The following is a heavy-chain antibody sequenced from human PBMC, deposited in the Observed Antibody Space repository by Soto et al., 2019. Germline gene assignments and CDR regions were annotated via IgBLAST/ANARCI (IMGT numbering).Heavy chain of an antibody. D-gene: IGHD2-2*01. CDR3: AREIFRQYPSGGMDV. J-gene: IGHJ6*02. V-gene: IGHV3-74*03. Sequence: PGGSLRLSCAASGFTFSSYGVHWVRQAPGKGLVWVSHINDDGSRTTYADSVKGRFTISRDNAKKTLYLQMKSLRVEDTAVYFCAREIFRQYPSGGMDVWGQGTTVTVSS. CDR2: INDDGSRT. CDR1: GFTFSSYG.